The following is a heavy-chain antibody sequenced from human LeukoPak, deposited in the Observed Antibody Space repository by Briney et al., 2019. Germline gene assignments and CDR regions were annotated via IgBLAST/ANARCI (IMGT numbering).Heavy chain of an antibody. V-gene: IGHV3-21*04. D-gene: IGHD3-10*01. CDR1: GFTFSTYS. CDR2: ISSGSRYT. J-gene: IGHJ4*02. CDR3: ARDRGASGSHYSDY. Sequence: GGSLRLSCAASGFTFSTYSMSWIRQAPGKGLEWVSCISSGSRYTYYADSVKGRFTISRDNAKNSLYLQMDSLRAEDTAVYYCARDRGASGSHYSDYWGQGTLVTVSP.